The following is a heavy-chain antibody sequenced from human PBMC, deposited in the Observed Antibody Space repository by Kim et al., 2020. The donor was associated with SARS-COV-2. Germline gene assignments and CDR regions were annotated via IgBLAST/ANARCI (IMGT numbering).Heavy chain of an antibody. CDR3: ARGNGSSWPFDY. Sequence: YNQDSMKGRFTLTRDNSKNTMYIQMTSLRAEDTAVYYCARGNGSSWPFDYWGQGTLVTVSS. J-gene: IGHJ4*02. D-gene: IGHD6-13*01. V-gene: IGHV3-66*01.